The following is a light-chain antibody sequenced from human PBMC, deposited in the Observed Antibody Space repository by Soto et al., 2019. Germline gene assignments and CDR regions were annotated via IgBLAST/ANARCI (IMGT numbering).Light chain of an antibody. CDR3: SSYASSSTVV. V-gene: IGLV2-14*01. J-gene: IGLJ2*01. CDR1: SSDAGGYDY. CDR2: TVT. Sequence: QSALTQPASVSGSPGQSITISCTGTSSDAGGYDYVSWYQQHPGKVPKLMIYTVTNRPSGVSSRFSGSKSGNTASLTISGLQAEDEADYYCSSYASSSTVVVGGGTKLTVL.